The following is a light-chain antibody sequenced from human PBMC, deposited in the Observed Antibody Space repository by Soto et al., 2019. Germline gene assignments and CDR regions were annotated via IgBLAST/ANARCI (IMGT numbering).Light chain of an antibody. V-gene: IGLV2-14*01. CDR3: SSYTSDSSYV. CDR2: AVS. CDR1: SSDVGLYDY. Sequence: QSVLTQPASVSGSPGQSITISCTGTSSDVGLYDYVSWYQQHPGKAPQLMIYAVSNRPSGLSNRFSASKSGNTASLFISGIQAEDEADYYCSSYTSDSSYVLGSGTKVTVL. J-gene: IGLJ1*01.